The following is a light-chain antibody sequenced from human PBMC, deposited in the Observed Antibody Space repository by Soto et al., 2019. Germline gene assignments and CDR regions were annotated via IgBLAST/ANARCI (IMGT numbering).Light chain of an antibody. CDR1: QGISSY. V-gene: IGKV1-9*01. CDR2: AAS. Sequence: IQLTQFPSSLSASVGDTVTITCRARQGISSYLAWYQQKPVKAPELLIYAASTLQSGVPSRCSGSGSGTDFTLTISSLQPEDFATYDCQQRNSDLPCTFGQGTKLEIK. CDR3: QQRNSDLPCT. J-gene: IGKJ2*02.